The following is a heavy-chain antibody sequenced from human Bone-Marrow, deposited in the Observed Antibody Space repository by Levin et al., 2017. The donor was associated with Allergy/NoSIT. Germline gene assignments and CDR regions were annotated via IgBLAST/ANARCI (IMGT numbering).Heavy chain of an antibody. CDR2: ISAYNGNT. CDR3: ARVSRAYYDFWSYYFDY. CDR1: GYTFTSYG. V-gene: IGHV1-18*01. J-gene: IGHJ4*02. Sequence: GESLKISCKASGYTFTSYGISWVRQAPGQGLEWMGWISAYNGNTNYAQKLQGRVTMTTDTSTSTAYMELRSLRSDDTAVYYCARVSRAYYDFWSYYFDYWGQGTLVTVSS. D-gene: IGHD3-3*01.